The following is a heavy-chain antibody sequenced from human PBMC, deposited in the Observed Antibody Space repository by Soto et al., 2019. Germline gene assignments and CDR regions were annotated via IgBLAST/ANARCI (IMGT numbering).Heavy chain of an antibody. D-gene: IGHD2-2*01. CDR3: ASGPSTDIVVVPAAMLWASWFDP. CDR1: GFTFSSYS. J-gene: IGHJ5*02. CDR2: ISSSSSYI. Sequence: EVQLVESGGGLVKPGGSLRLSCAASGFTFSSYSMNWVRQAPGKGLEWVSSISSSSSYIYYADSVKGRFTISRDNAKNSLYLQMNSLRAEDTAVYYCASGPSTDIVVVPAAMLWASWFDPWGQGTLVTVSS. V-gene: IGHV3-21*01.